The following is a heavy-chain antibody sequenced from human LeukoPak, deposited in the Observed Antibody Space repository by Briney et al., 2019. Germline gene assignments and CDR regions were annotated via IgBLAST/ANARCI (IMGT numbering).Heavy chain of an antibody. Sequence: PSETLSLTCAVYGGSFNGYVWTWIRQPPGKGLEWIGEINHSGSTNYNPSLKSRITISVDTSKKQFSLKLSSVTAADTAVYYCAKGVGNYGETTGYWGQGILVTVSS. V-gene: IGHV4-34*01. J-gene: IGHJ4*02. CDR2: INHSGST. CDR3: AKGVGNYGETTGY. CDR1: GGSFNGYV. D-gene: IGHD4-17*01.